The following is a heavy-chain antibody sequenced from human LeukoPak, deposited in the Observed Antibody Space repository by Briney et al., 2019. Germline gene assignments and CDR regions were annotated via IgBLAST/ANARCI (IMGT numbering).Heavy chain of an antibody. CDR3: ARDQSSGDGIDY. CDR1: GGSISSYY. D-gene: IGHD2-21*02. Sequence: SETLSLSCAASGGSISSYYWSWIRQPPGKGLEWVGYIYYSGSTKYNPSLKSRVTISVDTSKNQFSLKLSSVTAADTAVYYCARDQSSGDGIDYWGQGTLVTVSS. J-gene: IGHJ4*02. CDR2: IYYSGST. V-gene: IGHV4-59*01.